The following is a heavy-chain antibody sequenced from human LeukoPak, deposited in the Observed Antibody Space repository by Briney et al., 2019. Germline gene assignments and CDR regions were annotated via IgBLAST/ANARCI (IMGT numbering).Heavy chain of an antibody. J-gene: IGHJ4*02. CDR2: MNPNSGNT. CDR3: ARVGRRYCSSTSCYVHY. CDR1: GYTFTSYD. D-gene: IGHD2-2*01. Sequence: ASVKVSCKASGYTFTSYDINWVRQATGQGLEWMGWMNPNSGNTGYAQKFQGRVTMTRNTSISTAYMELSSLRSEDTAVNYCARVGRRYCSSTSCYVHYWGQGTLVTVSS. V-gene: IGHV1-8*01.